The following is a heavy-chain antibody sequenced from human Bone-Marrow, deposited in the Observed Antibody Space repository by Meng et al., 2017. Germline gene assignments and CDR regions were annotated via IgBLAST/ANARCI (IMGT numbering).Heavy chain of an antibody. Sequence: SETLSLTCAVYGGSFSGYYWSWIRQPPGKGLEWIGEINHSGSTNYNPSLKSRVTISVDTSKNQLSLKLSSVTAADTAVYCCARGPGKGQGYGDYPFDYWGQGTLVTVSS. CDR2: INHSGST. CDR1: GGSFSGYY. V-gene: IGHV4-34*01. CDR3: ARGPGKGQGYGDYPFDY. D-gene: IGHD4-17*01. J-gene: IGHJ4*02.